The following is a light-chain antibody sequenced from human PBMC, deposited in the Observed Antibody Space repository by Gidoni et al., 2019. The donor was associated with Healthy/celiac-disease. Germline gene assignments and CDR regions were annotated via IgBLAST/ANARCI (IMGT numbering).Light chain of an antibody. CDR2: GAS. CDR3: QQYNNRPYT. V-gene: IGKV3-15*01. Sequence: EIVMTQSPANLSVSPGERATLSCRASQSVSSNLAWYQQKPGQAPRLLSYGASTRATGIPARFSGSGSGTEFTLTISILQSEDFAVYYCQQYNNRPYTFGQGTKLEIK. CDR1: QSVSSN. J-gene: IGKJ2*01.